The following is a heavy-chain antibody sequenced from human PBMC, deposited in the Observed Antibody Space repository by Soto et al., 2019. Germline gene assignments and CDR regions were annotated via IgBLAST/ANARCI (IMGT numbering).Heavy chain of an antibody. Sequence: QITLKESGPTLVRPPQTLTLTCTFSGFSLTSGVGVGWIRQPPGKALEWLALIYWDDDKRYSPSLKNRLTITKDNYKNKVVLTMTNQGPVDTATYFCTHIDPEIVTVGGHGGFDYWGQGTLVTVSS. CDR3: THIDPEIVTVGGHGGFDY. J-gene: IGHJ4*02. CDR2: IYWDDDK. V-gene: IGHV2-5*02. CDR1: GFSLTSGVG. D-gene: IGHD3-16*01.